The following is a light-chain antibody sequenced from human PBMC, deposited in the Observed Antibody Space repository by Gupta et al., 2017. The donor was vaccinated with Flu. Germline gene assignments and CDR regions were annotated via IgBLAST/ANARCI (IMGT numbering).Light chain of an antibody. CDR2: GAS. CDR1: QTVSSSY. J-gene: IGKJ1*01. CDR3: QQYGISRT. V-gene: IGKV3-20*01. Sequence: EIVLTQSPGTLSLSPGERVTLSCGASQTVSSSYIAWYQQKPGQAPRLLIYGASSRATGIPDRFSGSGFGTDFTLTSSRLEPEDFAVYYCQQYGISRTFGQGTKVEIK.